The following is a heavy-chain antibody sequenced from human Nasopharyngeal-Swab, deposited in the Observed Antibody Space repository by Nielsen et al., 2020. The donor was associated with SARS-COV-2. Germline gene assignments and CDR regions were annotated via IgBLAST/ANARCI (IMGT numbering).Heavy chain of an antibody. J-gene: IGHJ4*02. CDR2: ILHDGTNK. V-gene: IGHV3-30-3*01. D-gene: IGHD6-6*01. Sequence: GESLKISCVVSGLSLSSNAIHWVRQAPGKGLEWVAVILHDGTNKYYADSVKGRFTISRDNSKNTLYLQMNSLRAEDTAVYYCAKDLSVRYSSSYWGFDYWGQGTLVTVSS. CDR1: GLSLSSNA. CDR3: AKDLSVRYSSSYWGFDY.